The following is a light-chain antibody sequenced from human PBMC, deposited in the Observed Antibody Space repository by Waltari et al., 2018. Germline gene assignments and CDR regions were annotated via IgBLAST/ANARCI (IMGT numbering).Light chain of an antibody. CDR3: QKYERLPAT. J-gene: IGKJ1*01. V-gene: IGKV3-20*01. Sequence: EIVLTQSPGTLSLSQGERATLSCRASQSVGRSLAWYQQKPGQAPRLLMYDASSRATGIPDRFSGSGSGTDFSLTISRLEPEDVAVYYCQKYERLPATFGQGTKVEIK. CDR1: QSVGRS. CDR2: DAS.